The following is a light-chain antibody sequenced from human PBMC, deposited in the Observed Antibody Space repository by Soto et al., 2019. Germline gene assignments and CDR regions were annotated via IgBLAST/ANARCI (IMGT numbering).Light chain of an antibody. J-gene: IGLJ2*01. CDR3: SSNAGSNNLV. V-gene: IGLV2-8*01. CDR1: SSDVGGYNY. Sequence: QSALTQPPSASGSPGQSVTISCTGTSSDVGGYNYVSWYQQHPGKAPKLMIYEVSTRPSGVPDRFSGSKSGITASLTVSGLQAEDEADYYCSSNAGSNNLVFGAGTKLTVL. CDR2: EVS.